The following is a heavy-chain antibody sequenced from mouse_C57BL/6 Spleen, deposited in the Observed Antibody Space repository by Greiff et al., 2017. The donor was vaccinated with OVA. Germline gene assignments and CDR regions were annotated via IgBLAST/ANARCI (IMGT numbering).Heavy chain of an antibody. D-gene: IGHD4-1*01. CDR2: IDPSDSYT. CDR3: ARYLGRYYAMDY. Sequence: QVQLQQPGAELVRPGTSVKLSCKASGYTFTSYWMHWVKQRPGQGLEWIGVIDPSDSYTNYNQKFKGKATLTVDTSSSTAYMQLSSLTSEDSAVYYCARYLGRYYAMDYWGQGTSVTVSS. CDR1: GYTFTSYW. J-gene: IGHJ4*01. V-gene: IGHV1-59*01.